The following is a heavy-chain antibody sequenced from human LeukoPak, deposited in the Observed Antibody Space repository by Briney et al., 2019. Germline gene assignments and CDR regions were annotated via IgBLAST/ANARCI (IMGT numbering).Heavy chain of an antibody. CDR2: INHSGST. Sequence: PSETLSLTCAVYGGSFSGYYWSWIRQPPGKGLEWIGEINHSGSTNYNPSLKSRVTISVDTSKNQFSLKLGSVTAADTAVYYCAGGEAVTTPDYYYGMDVWGQGTTVTVSS. CDR3: AGGEAVTTPDYYYGMDV. CDR1: GGSFSGYY. J-gene: IGHJ6*02. V-gene: IGHV4-34*01. D-gene: IGHD4-17*01.